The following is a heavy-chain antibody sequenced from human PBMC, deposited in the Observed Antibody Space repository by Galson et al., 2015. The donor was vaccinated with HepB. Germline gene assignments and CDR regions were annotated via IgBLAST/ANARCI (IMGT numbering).Heavy chain of an antibody. D-gene: IGHD3-3*01. J-gene: IGHJ6*03. Sequence: ETLSLTCAVYGGSFSGYYWSWIRQPPGTGLEGIGEINHSGSTNYNPSLKSRVTISVDTSKNQFSLKLSSVTAADTAVYYCVRSRGIGRYDFWSGYSYYMDVWGKGTTVTVSS. CDR1: GGSFSGYY. CDR3: VRSRGIGRYDFWSGYSYYMDV. V-gene: IGHV4-34*01. CDR2: INHSGST.